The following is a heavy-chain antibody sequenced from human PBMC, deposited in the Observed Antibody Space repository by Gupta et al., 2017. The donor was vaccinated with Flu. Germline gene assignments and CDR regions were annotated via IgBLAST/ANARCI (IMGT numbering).Heavy chain of an antibody. CDR3: APNWGHIRLDCFDP. J-gene: IGHJ5*02. CDR1: GLDFTSYA. D-gene: IGHD2-21*01. CDR2: ITYRSEQT. V-gene: IGHV3-23*01. Sequence: EVQLLESGGDLVQPGGSLRLSCSASGLDFTSYAMSWVRQAPGKGPEWVAVITYRSEQTSYADPVRGRFTISRDNSKNTMYLQMNSLRVEDTAIYYCAPNWGHIRLDCFDPWGQGTLVTVSS.